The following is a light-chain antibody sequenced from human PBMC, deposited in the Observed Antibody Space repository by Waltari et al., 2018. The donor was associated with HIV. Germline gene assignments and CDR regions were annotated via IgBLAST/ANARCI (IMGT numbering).Light chain of an antibody. CDR3: SSYTTRSTPDPNWV. V-gene: IGLV2-14*01. J-gene: IGLJ3*02. CDR1: SSDVGGYNY. Sequence: QSALTQPASVSGSPGQSITISCTGTSSDVGGYNYVSWYQQHPGKAPKLMIFEVSNRPSGVSNRFSGSKSVNPASLTISGLQAEDEAEYYCSSYTTRSTPDPNWVFGGGTKLTVL. CDR2: EVS.